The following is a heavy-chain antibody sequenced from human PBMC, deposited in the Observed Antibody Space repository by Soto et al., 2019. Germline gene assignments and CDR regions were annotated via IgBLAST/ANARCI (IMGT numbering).Heavy chain of an antibody. V-gene: IGHV4-30-4*01. CDR1: GGSVSSGDYY. J-gene: IGHJ5*02. CDR3: ARDRVAVAVGDA. CDR2: ISHSGST. Sequence: QVQLQESGPGLVKASQTLSLTCNVSGGSVSSGDYYWSWIRQPPGKGLEWIGYISHSGSTYSNPSLQGRLAMSIGTSNNQSSLQLRSVTAADPAVYFCARDRVAVAVGDAWGPGTLVTVSS. D-gene: IGHD2-15*01.